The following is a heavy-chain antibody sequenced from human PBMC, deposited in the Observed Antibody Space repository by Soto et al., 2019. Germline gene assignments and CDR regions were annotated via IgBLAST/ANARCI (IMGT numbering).Heavy chain of an antibody. CDR1: GFSVSSYG. CDR3: ARDNEGCY. J-gene: IGHJ4*02. Sequence: PGGCLRLCCAACGFSVSSYGVHWVRQAPGKGLEWVAVIWYDGSNKYYADSVKGRFTISRDNSKNTLYLQMNSLRAEDTAVYYCARDNEGCYCGQGLLVSLSS. V-gene: IGHV3-33*01. D-gene: IGHD1-1*01. CDR2: IWYDGSNK.